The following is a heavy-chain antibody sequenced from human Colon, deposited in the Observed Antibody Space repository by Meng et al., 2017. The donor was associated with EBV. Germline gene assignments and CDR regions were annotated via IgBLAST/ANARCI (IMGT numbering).Heavy chain of an antibody. CDR1: CGSGRDCAYY. D-gene: IGHD2-21*01. CDR2: IYYSRCY. J-gene: IGHJ4*02. V-gene: IGHV4-31*03. Sequence: QLQVNGSGLGRVTQSLSLHCAVTGACGSGRDCAYYWIWIRQDPGKGWVWFGYIYYSRCYFSIPSIKRRVIVSIDTSKNQFSLNLRSVADADTDLYSCAGVCGGWDYFDYWGQGTLVTVSS. CDR3: AGVCGGWDYFDY.